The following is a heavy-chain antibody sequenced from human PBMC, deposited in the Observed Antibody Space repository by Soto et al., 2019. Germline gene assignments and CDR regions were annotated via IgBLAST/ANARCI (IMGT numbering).Heavy chain of an antibody. D-gene: IGHD3-22*01. Sequence: SVKVSCKASGGTFSSYAISWVRQAPGQGLEWMGGIIPIFGTANYAQKFQGRVTIIADESTSTAYMELSSLRSEDTAVYYCARVQVGWGDRRYYDSSGYYYYYGMDVWGQGTTVTVSS. CDR1: GGTFSSYA. J-gene: IGHJ6*02. CDR2: IIPIFGTA. CDR3: ARVQVGWGDRRYYDSSGYYYYYGMDV. V-gene: IGHV1-69*13.